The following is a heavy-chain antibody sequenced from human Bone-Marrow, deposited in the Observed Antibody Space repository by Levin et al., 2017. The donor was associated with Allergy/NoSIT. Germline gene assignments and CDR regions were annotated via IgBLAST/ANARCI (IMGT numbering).Heavy chain of an antibody. CDR2: IGTASDS. CDR1: GFIVSTYD. CDR3: ARDSSRNGMDV. V-gene: IGHV3-13*01. Sequence: GESLKISCAASGFIVSTYDIHWVRQVEGKGLEWVAEIGTASDSYYSDSVKGRFTISRENSKNSVYLQMNSLRDGDTAVYFCARDSSRNGMDVWGQGTTVTVSS. D-gene: IGHD6-6*01. J-gene: IGHJ6*02.